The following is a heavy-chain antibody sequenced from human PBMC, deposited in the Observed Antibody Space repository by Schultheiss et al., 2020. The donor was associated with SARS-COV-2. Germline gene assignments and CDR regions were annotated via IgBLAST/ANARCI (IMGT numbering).Heavy chain of an antibody. Sequence: GESLKISCAASGFTFSNAWMSWVRQAPGKGLEWVSVIYSGGSTYYADSVKGRFTISRDNSKNTLYLQMNSLRAEDTAVYYCAKGRFQRSGSYLRDFDYWGQGTLVTVSS. J-gene: IGHJ4*02. CDR1: GFTFSNAW. V-gene: IGHV3-66*01. D-gene: IGHD1-26*01. CDR3: AKGRFQRSGSYLRDFDY. CDR2: IYSGGST.